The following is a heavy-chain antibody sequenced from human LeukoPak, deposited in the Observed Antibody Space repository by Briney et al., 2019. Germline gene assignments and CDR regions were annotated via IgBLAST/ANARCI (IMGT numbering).Heavy chain of an antibody. D-gene: IGHD6-13*01. CDR1: GFTFSSYE. Sequence: GGSLRLSCAASGFTFSSYEMNWVRQAPGKGLEWVSYISSSGSTIYYADSVKGRFTISRDNAKNSLYLQMNSLRAEDPAVYYCATRETIAAANDAFDIWGQGTMVTVSS. V-gene: IGHV3-48*03. CDR2: ISSSGSTI. J-gene: IGHJ3*02. CDR3: ATRETIAAANDAFDI.